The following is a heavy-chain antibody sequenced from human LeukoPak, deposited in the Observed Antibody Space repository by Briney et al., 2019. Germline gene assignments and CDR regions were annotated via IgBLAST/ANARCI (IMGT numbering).Heavy chain of an antibody. CDR1: GFTFSSYS. J-gene: IGHJ4*02. D-gene: IGHD5-18*01. CDR2: ISSSSYI. V-gene: IGHV3-21*01. CDR3: AREATYVDTAIIDY. Sequence: GGSLRLSCAASGFTFSSYSMNWVRQAPGTGLEWVSSISSSSYIYYADSVKGRFTISRDNAKNSLYLQMNSLRAEDTAVYYCAREATYVDTAIIDYWGQGTLVTVSS.